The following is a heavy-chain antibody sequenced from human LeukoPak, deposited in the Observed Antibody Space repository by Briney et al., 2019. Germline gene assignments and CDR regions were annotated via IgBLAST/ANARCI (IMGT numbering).Heavy chain of an antibody. J-gene: IGHJ5*02. CDR1: GYTFTSYD. CDR3: ARDHWWVRGVPAGWFDP. CDR2: MNPNSGNT. D-gene: IGHD3-10*01. Sequence: ASVKVSCKASGYTFTSYDINWVRQATGQGLEWMGWMNPNSGNTGYAQKFQGRVTMTRNTSISTAYMELSRLRSDDTAVYYCARDHWWVRGVPAGWFDPWGQGTLVTVSS. V-gene: IGHV1-8*01.